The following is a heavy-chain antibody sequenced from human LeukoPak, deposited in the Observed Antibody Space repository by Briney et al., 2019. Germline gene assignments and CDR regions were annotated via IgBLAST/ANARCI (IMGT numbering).Heavy chain of an antibody. CDR3: AKDLIGTWAPDY. CDR2: IRSDGSTD. Sequence: GGSLRLSCAASGFTFTNYGIHWVRQAPGKGPAWVAFIRSDGSTDYYADSVKGRFTISRDNSKDTLYLQMNSLRGEDTAVYYCAKDLIGTWAPDYWGQGTLVTVSS. V-gene: IGHV3-30*02. CDR1: GFTFTNYG. D-gene: IGHD1-1*01. J-gene: IGHJ4*02.